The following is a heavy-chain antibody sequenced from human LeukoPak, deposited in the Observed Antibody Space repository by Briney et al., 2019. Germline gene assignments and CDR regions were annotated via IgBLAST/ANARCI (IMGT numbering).Heavy chain of an antibody. Sequence: ASVKVSCKASGYAFHAYDIIWVRQAPGQGLEWMGWISPYNGHTNYAQHFQGRVTMTTDTSVTTAYMDLDGLKSDDAAVYFCARGPIGGLRKGFDIWGQGTLVTVSS. CDR2: ISPYNGHT. D-gene: IGHD1-26*01. CDR3: ARGPIGGLRKGFDI. J-gene: IGHJ4*02. V-gene: IGHV1-18*01. CDR1: GYAFHAYD.